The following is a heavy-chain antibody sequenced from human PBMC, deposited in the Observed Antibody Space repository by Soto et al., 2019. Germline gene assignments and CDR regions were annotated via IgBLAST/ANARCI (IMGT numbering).Heavy chain of an antibody. V-gene: IGHV3-21*01. J-gene: IGHJ4*02. CDR2: ISSSSSYI. CDR3: ARVARPYDSSGYYRD. D-gene: IGHD3-22*01. Sequence: EVQLVESGGGLVKPGGSLRLSCAASGFTFSSYSMNWVRQAPGKGLEWVSSISSSSSYIYYADSVKGRFTISRDNAKNSLYLQMNSLRAEDTAVYYCARVARPYDSSGYYRDWGQGTLVTVSS. CDR1: GFTFSSYS.